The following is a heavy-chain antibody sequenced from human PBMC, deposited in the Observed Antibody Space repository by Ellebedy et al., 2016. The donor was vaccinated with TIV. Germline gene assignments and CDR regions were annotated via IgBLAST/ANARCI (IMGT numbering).Heavy chain of an antibody. D-gene: IGHD3-22*01. CDR1: GFTVSDYF. CDR2: IYKNGGT. V-gene: IGHV3-66*01. J-gene: IGHJ4*02. Sequence: GESLKISCAASGFTVSDYFMTWVRQAPGKGLEWVSVIYKNGGTNYTDSVKGRFTISRDTSKNALYLQMNSLRAEDTAVYYCVKETYYYDSSGYWPFDYWGQGTLVTVSS. CDR3: VKETYYYDSSGYWPFDY.